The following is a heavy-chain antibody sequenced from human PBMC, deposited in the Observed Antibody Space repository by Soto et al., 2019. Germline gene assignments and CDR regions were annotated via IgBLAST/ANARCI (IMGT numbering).Heavy chain of an antibody. D-gene: IGHD6-19*01. V-gene: IGHV3-21*01. J-gene: IGHJ4*02. Sequence: EVQLVESGGGLVKPGGSLRLSCAASGFTFSSYRMNWVRQAPGKGLEWVSSITSSSSYIYYADSVKGRFTISRDNAKNSLYLQMNSLRVEDTAVYYCARDSIIAVAGFDYWGQGTLVTVSS. CDR2: ITSSSSYI. CDR1: GFTFSSYR. CDR3: ARDSIIAVAGFDY.